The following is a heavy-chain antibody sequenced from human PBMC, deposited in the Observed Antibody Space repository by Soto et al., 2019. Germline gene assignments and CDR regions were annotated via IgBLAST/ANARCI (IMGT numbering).Heavy chain of an antibody. CDR3: ASELYCSGGSCYSLLLTFSYYYGMDV. J-gene: IGHJ6*02. CDR2: ITPIFGTA. CDR1: GGTFSSYA. Sequence: SVKVSCKASGGTFSSYAISWVRQAPGQGLEWMGGITPIFGTANYAQKLQGRVTITADESTSTAYMELSSLRSEDTAVYYCASELYCSGGSCYSLLLTFSYYYGMDVWGQGTTVTAP. V-gene: IGHV1-69*13. D-gene: IGHD2-15*01.